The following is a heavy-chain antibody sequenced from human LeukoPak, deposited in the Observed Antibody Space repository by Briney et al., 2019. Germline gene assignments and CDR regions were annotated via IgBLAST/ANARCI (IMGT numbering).Heavy chain of an antibody. Sequence: ASVKVSCKASGYTFTSYGISWVRQAPGQGLEWMGGIIPIFGTANYAQKFQGRVTITTDESTSTAYMELSSLRSEDTAVYYCARGGYSYGPTFYYFDYWGQGTLVTVSS. CDR3: ARGGYSYGPTFYYFDY. CDR2: IIPIFGTA. D-gene: IGHD5-18*01. CDR1: GYTFTSYG. J-gene: IGHJ4*02. V-gene: IGHV1-69*05.